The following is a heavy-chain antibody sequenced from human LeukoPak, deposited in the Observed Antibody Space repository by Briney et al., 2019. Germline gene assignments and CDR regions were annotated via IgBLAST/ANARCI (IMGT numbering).Heavy chain of an antibody. CDR3: AKVPLHGSGSYSDY. V-gene: IGHV3-23*01. CDR2: ISGSGGST. D-gene: IGHD3-10*01. Sequence: GGSLRLSCAASGFTFSSYAMSWVRQAPGRGLEWVSAISGSGGSTYYADSVKGRFTISRDNSKNTLYLQMNSLRAEDTAVYYCAKVPLHGSGSYSDYWGQETLVTVSS. J-gene: IGHJ4*02. CDR1: GFTFSSYA.